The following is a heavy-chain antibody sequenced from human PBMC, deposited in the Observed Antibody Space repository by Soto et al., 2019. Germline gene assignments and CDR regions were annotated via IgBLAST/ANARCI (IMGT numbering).Heavy chain of an antibody. CDR2: AYDGGYT. CDR1: GSSMISYY. V-gene: IGHV4-59*01. D-gene: IGHD5-18*01. CDR3: ARGRRGYSYGSDRFDP. J-gene: IGHJ5*02. Sequence: QVHLQESGPGLVKPSETLSLTCTVSGSSMISYYWGWIRQSPGKGLEWIANAYDGGYTNYQPSLGSRPTISPGTPNNRFSLSLTSVTAADTALYYCARGRRGYSYGSDRFDPWGPGTPVTVSS.